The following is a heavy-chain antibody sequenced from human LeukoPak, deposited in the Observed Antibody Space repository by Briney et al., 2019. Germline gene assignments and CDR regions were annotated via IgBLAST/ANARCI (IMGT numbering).Heavy chain of an antibody. V-gene: IGHV3-11*01. J-gene: IGHJ4*02. CDR1: GFTFSDYY. D-gene: IGHD1/OR15-1a*01. CDR2: ISSSGSTI. Sequence: PGGSLRLSCAASGFTFSDYYMSWIRQAPGKGLEWVSYISSSGSTIYYADSVKGRFTISRDNAKNSLYLQMNSLRAEDTAVYYCASEGSYSWNTVDYWGQGTLVTVSS. CDR3: ASEGSYSWNTVDY.